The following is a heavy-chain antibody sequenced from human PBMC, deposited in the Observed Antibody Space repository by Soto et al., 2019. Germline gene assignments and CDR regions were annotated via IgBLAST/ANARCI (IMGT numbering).Heavy chain of an antibody. Sequence: PSETLSLTCTVPGGSISSGGYYWSWIRQHPGKGLEWIGYIYYSGSTYYNPSLKSRVTISVDTSKNQFSLKLSSVTAADTAVYYCARGGVVPAAWPWGQGTLVTVSS. J-gene: IGHJ5*02. CDR3: ARGGVVPAAWP. D-gene: IGHD2-2*01. V-gene: IGHV4-31*03. CDR2: IYYSGST. CDR1: GGSISSGGYY.